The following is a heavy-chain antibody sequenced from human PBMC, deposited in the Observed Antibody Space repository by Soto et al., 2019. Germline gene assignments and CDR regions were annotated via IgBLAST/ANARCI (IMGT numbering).Heavy chain of an antibody. J-gene: IGHJ4*02. CDR3: ARHRIEVVWRGFDF. V-gene: IGHV4-39*01. Sequence: PSETLSLPFTVSTDSSSSTNSYWGWIRQPPGKGLQWIGSSSYNGGTFYNPSLKGRVVISFDTSKKQSSLQVTSVTAADTAVYFCARHRIEVVWRGFDFWGQGSPVTVSS. D-gene: IGHD1-1*01. CDR1: TDSSSSTNSY. CDR2: SSYNGGT.